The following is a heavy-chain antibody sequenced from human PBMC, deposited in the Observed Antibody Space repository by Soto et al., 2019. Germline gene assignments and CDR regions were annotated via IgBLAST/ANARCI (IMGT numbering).Heavy chain of an antibody. D-gene: IGHD2-2*01. CDR1: GFTFSSYS. V-gene: IGHV3-21*01. CDR2: ISSSSSYI. J-gene: IGHJ5*02. CDR3: ARDRCSSTSCYSWFDP. Sequence: GGSLRLSCAASGFTFSSYSMNWVRQAPGKGLEWVSSISSSSSYIYYADSVKGRFTISRDNAKNSLYLQMNSLRAEDTAVYYCARDRCSSTSCYSWFDPWGQGTLVTVSS.